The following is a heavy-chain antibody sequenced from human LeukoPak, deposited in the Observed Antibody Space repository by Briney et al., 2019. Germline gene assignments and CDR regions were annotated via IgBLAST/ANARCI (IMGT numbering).Heavy chain of an antibody. D-gene: IGHD6-19*01. V-gene: IGHV4-59*01. CDR1: GGSISRFY. J-gene: IGHJ5*02. CDR2: IYYSGST. CDR3: ALDQPGTYTLSST. Sequence: SETLSLTCTVSGGSISRFYWSWIRQPPGKGLEWIGYIYYSGSTNYNPSLKSRVTISVDTSKNQFSLKLSSVTAADTAVYYCALDQPGTYTLSSTWGQGTLVTVSS.